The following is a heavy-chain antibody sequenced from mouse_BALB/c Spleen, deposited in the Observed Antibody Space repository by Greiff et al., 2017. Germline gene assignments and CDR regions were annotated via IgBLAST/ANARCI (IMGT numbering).Heavy chain of an antibody. J-gene: IGHJ1*01. CDR1: GYTFTSYW. V-gene: IGHV1-69*02. Sequence: VQLQQPGAELVRPGASVKLSCKASGYTFTSYWINWVKQRPGQGLEWIGNIYPSDSYTNYNQKFKDKATLTVDKSSSTAYMQLSSPTSEDSAVYYCTRGRDWYFDVWGAGTTVTVSS. CDR3: TRGRDWYFDV. CDR2: IYPSDSYT.